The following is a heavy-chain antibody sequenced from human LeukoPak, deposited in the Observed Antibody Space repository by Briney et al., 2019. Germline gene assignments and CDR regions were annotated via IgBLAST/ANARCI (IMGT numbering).Heavy chain of an antibody. D-gene: IGHD6-13*01. V-gene: IGHV4-61*01. CDR1: GGSVSSGSYY. Sequence: SQTLSLTCTVSGGSVSSGSYYWSWIRQPPGKGLEWIGYIYYSGSTNYNPSLKSRVTISVDTSKNQFSLKLSSVTAADTAVYYCARVAAAGHFDYWGQGTLVTVSS. CDR3: ARVAAAGHFDY. CDR2: IYYSGST. J-gene: IGHJ4*02.